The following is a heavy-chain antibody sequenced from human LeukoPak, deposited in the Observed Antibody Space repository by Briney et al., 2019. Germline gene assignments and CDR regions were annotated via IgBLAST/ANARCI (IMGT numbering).Heavy chain of an antibody. CDR3: ARGLRAIGYYDRSGYYYGSDY. J-gene: IGHJ4*02. CDR1: GGSISSGDYY. V-gene: IGHV4-30-4*08. Sequence: PSETLSLTCTVSGGSISSGDYYWSWIRQPPGKGLEWIGYIYYSGSTYYNPSLKSRVTISVDTSKNQFSLKLSSVTAADTAVYYCARGLRAIGYYDRSGYYYGSDYWGQGTLVTVSS. CDR2: IYYSGST. D-gene: IGHD3-22*01.